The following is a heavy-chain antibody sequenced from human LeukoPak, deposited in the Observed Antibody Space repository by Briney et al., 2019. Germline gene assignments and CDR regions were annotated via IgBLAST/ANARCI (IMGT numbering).Heavy chain of an antibody. V-gene: IGHV3-21*01. J-gene: IGHJ4*02. CDR3: ARDEQQLVRL. Sequence: GGSLRLSCAASGFTFSSDSMNWVRQAPGKGLEWVSSISSSSSYIYYADSVKGRFTISRDNAKNSLYLQMNSLRAEDTAVYYCARDEQQLVRLWGQGTLVTVSS. CDR2: ISSSSSYI. D-gene: IGHD6-13*01. CDR1: GFTFSSDS.